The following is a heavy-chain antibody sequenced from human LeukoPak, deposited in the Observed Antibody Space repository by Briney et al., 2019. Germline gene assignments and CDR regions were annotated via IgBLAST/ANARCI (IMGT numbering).Heavy chain of an antibody. V-gene: IGHV3-53*01. CDR1: AFTVSSYY. CDR2: MYSAGLT. J-gene: IGHJ6*02. D-gene: IGHD3-10*01. CDR3: ASDDYGSGSYYNGSPYYYGMDV. Sequence: GGSLRLSCAASAFTVSSYYMNWVRQALGKGLEWFAAMYSAGLTDYADSLKGRFTISRDSSKNTLFLQMNSLRAEDTAVYYCASDDYGSGSYYNGSPYYYGMDVWGQGTTVTVSS.